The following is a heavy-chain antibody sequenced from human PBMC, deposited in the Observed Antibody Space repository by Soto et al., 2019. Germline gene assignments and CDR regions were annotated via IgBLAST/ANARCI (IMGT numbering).Heavy chain of an antibody. D-gene: IGHD1-26*01. CDR2: ISSGGGSP. V-gene: IGHV3-23*01. CDR3: AKGDGRIVPSHFED. J-gene: IGHJ4*02. CDR1: GFTFSAYA. Sequence: GSLIVSSPPAGFTFSAYAMSWVRQAPGKGLEWVSSISSGGGSPYYADSVKGRFTISRNNSKKTLLLQMNNLRAEDTAIYYCAKGDGRIVPSHFEDWGQGTLV.